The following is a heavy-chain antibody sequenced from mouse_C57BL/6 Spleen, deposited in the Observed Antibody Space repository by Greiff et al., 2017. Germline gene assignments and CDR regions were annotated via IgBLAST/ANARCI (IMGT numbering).Heavy chain of an antibody. CDR2: IRSKSNNYAT. CDR3: VRQGLWYVDV. D-gene: IGHD3-1*01. CDR1: GFSFNTYA. V-gene: IGHV10-1*01. Sequence: EVQLVESGGGLVQPKGSLKLSCAASGFSFNTYAMNWVRQALGKGLEWVARIRSKSNNYATYYADSVKDRFTISRDDSESMLYLQMNNLKTEDTAMYYGVRQGLWYVDVWGTGTTVTVSS. J-gene: IGHJ1*03.